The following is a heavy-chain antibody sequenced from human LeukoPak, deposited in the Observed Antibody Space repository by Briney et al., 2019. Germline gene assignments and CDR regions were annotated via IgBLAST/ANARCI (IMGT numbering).Heavy chain of an antibody. D-gene: IGHD6-13*01. CDR3: ATPSGGWYRYYFDY. Sequence: GGSLRLSCAPSGLTPRIDAMNAGRQAPGKGLEWLSYISSSSNMIFYAESVKGRFTISRDNAKNSLYLQMNSLRAEATTIYNCATPSGGWYRYYFDYWGQGTLVTVSS. J-gene: IGHJ4*02. CDR2: ISSSSNMI. CDR1: GLTPRIDA. V-gene: IGHV3-48*03.